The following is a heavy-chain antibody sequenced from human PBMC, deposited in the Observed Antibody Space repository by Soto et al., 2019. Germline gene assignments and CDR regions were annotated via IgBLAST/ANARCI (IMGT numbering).Heavy chain of an antibody. Sequence: GGSLRLSCAASGFTFSSYGMHWVRQAPGKGLEWVAVISYDGSNKYYADSVKGRFTISRDNSKNTLYLQMNSLRAEDTAVYYCAREGGRRYCSGGSCYSSDYWGQGTLVTVSS. CDR1: GFTFSSYG. V-gene: IGHV3-30*03. D-gene: IGHD2-15*01. J-gene: IGHJ4*02. CDR2: ISYDGSNK. CDR3: AREGGRRYCSGGSCYSSDY.